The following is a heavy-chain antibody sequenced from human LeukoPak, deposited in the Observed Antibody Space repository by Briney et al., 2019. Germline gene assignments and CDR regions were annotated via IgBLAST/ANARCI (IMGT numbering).Heavy chain of an antibody. J-gene: IGHJ5*02. D-gene: IGHD1-14*01. CDR1: GGTFSSYA. Sequence: SVKVSCKASGGTFSSYAISWVRQAPGQGREWRGGIIPIFGTANYVQKFQGRVTITTDESTSTAYMELSSLRSEDTAVYYCARENRFSGPDWFDPWGQGTLVTVSS. CDR3: ARENRFSGPDWFDP. V-gene: IGHV1-69*05. CDR2: IIPIFGTA.